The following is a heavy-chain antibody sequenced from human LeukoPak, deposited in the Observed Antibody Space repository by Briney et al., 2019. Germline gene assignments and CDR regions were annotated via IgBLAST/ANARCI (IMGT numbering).Heavy chain of an antibody. CDR3: AKDDTMTTVTYYYYYGMDV. CDR2: ISYDGSNK. Sequence: GRSLRLSCAASGFTFSSYGMHWVRQAPGKGLEWVAVISYDGSNKYYADSVKGRFTISRDNSKNTLYLQMNSLRAEDTAVYYCAKDDTMTTVTYYYYYGMDVWGQGTTVTVSS. V-gene: IGHV3-30*18. D-gene: IGHD4-17*01. CDR1: GFTFSSYG. J-gene: IGHJ6*02.